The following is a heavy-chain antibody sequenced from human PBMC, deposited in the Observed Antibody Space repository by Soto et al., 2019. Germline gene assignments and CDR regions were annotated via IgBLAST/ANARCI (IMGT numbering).Heavy chain of an antibody. Sequence: QVQLVQSGAEVKKPGASVKVSCKASGYTFTSYDINWVRQATGQGLEWMGWMNPNSGNTGYAQKFQGRVTMTRNTSLSTAYMELSSLRAEDTAVYYCASGTYYDYVWVSYRQGPFDIWGQGTMVTVSS. V-gene: IGHV1-8*01. D-gene: IGHD3-16*02. J-gene: IGHJ3*02. CDR2: MNPNSGNT. CDR3: ASGTYYDYVWVSYRQGPFDI. CDR1: GYTFTSYD.